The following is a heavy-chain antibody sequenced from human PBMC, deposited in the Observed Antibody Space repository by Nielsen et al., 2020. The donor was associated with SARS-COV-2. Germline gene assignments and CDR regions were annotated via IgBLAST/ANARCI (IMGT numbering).Heavy chain of an antibody. CDR3: ARTAFWSGYHPGIDY. J-gene: IGHJ4*02. CDR1: GYSFTSYW. CDR2: IYPGDSDT. V-gene: IGHV5-51*01. D-gene: IGHD3-3*01. Sequence: GESLKISCKGSGYSFTSYWIGWVRQMPGKGLEWMGIIYPGDSDTRYSPSFQGQVTISADKSISTAYLQWNSLKASDTAMYYCARTAFWSGYHPGIDYWGQGTLVTVSS.